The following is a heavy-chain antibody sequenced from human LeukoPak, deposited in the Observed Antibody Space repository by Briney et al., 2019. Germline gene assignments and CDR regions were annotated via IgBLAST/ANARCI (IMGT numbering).Heavy chain of an antibody. CDR1: GFTFRSYA. J-gene: IGHJ4*02. CDR3: AKGTGDTAYYFDF. CDR2: ISGSGGST. Sequence: GGSLRLSCAASGFTFRSYAMSWVRQAPGKGLEWVSAISGSGGSTYYADSVTGRFTISRDNSENTLYLQMSGLRAEDTAIYYCAKGTGDTAYYFDFWGQGVLVTVSS. D-gene: IGHD7-27*01. V-gene: IGHV3-23*01.